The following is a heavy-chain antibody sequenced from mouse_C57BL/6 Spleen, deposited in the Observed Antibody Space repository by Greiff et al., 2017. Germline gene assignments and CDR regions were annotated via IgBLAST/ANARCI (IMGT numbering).Heavy chain of an antibody. D-gene: IGHD3-2*02. CDR2: ISDGGSYT. CDR3: ARDSGDYYAMDY. Sequence: DVQLVESGGGLVKPGGSLKLSCAASGFTFSSYAMSWVRQTPEKRLEWVATISDGGSYTYYPDNVKGRFTISRDNAKNNLYLQMSHLKSEDTAMYYCARDSGDYYAMDYWGQGTSVTVSS. J-gene: IGHJ4*01. V-gene: IGHV5-4*01. CDR1: GFTFSSYA.